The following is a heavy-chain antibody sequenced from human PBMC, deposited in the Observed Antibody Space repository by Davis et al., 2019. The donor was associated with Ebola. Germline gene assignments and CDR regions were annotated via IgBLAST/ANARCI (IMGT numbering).Heavy chain of an antibody. CDR2: LNPHNGNT. D-gene: IGHD1-1*01. CDR3: ARAQFPTTSDH. Sequence: ASVKVSCKASGYTFTSYGISWVRQAPGQGLEWMGWLNPHNGNTNYAQNVQGRVTMTTDTSTSTAYMEVGSLRSDDTAVYYCARAQFPTTSDHWGQGTLVTVSS. V-gene: IGHV1-18*04. J-gene: IGHJ4*02. CDR1: GYTFTSYG.